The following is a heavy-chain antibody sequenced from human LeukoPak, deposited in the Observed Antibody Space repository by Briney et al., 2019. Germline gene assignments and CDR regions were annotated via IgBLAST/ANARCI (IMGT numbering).Heavy chain of an antibody. Sequence: GGSLRLSCAASGFTFSSYGMHWVRQAPGKGLEWVAVISYDGSNKYYADSVNGRFTISRDNSKNTLYLQMNSLRAEDTAVYYCAKDSSSALDYWGQGTLVTVSS. CDR3: AKDSSSALDY. V-gene: IGHV3-30*18. CDR2: ISYDGSNK. J-gene: IGHJ4*02. CDR1: GFTFSSYG.